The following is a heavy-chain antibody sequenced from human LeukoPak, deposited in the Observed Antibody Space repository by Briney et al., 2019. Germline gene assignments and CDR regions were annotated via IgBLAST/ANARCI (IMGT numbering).Heavy chain of an antibody. V-gene: IGHV3-23*01. D-gene: IGHD6-19*01. Sequence: GGSLRLSCPASGFTFGSYAMYWVRQAPGKGLEWVSGISGSGGSTFYADSVKGRFTISRDNSENTVYLQMNSLRADDTAVYYCAKTTAGYSSGRYPGWRVDPRGEGTLVTVSS. CDR3: AKTTAGYSSGRYPGWRVDP. CDR1: GFTFGSYA. CDR2: ISGSGGST. J-gene: IGHJ5*02.